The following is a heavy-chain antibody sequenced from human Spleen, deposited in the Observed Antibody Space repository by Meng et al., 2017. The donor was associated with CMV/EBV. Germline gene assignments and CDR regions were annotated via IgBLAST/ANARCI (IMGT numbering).Heavy chain of an antibody. J-gene: IGHJ6*02. Sequence: GESLKISCAASGFTVSTKYMSWVRQAPGKGLEWVSSITSSSSHLTYADSVQGRFTISRDNAKSSLYLQMNSLRADDTAVYYCTRTTSTGTTGDRTYGMDVWGQGTTVTVSS. CDR1: GFTVSTKY. CDR2: ITSSSSHL. CDR3: TRTTSTGTTGDRTYGMDV. V-gene: IGHV3-21*01. D-gene: IGHD7-27*01.